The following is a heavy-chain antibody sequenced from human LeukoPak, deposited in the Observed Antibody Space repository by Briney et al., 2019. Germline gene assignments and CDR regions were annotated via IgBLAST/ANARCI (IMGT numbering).Heavy chain of an antibody. CDR3: ARTLTIFGVVIPMDV. CDR1: GFTFSSYG. CDR2: IKQDGSEK. Sequence: GGSLRLSCAASGFTFSSYGMHWVRQAPGKGLEWVANIKQDGSEKYYVDSVKGRFTISRDNAKNSLYLQMNSLRAEDTAVYYCARTLTIFGVVIPMDVWGKGTTVTVSS. J-gene: IGHJ6*03. V-gene: IGHV3-7*01. D-gene: IGHD3-3*01.